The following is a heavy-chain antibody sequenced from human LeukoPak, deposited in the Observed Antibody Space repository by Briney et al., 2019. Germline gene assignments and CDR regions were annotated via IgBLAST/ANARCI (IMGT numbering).Heavy chain of an antibody. Sequence: GGSLRLSCAASGFTFSVFGMSWLRQAPGKGLEWVSDIDDTGGTTYYADSVKGRSTISRDNSKNTLYLQVNSLRAEDTAVYYCAKGAGYRSSGWYFDHWGQGTLVTVSS. D-gene: IGHD6-19*01. CDR3: AKGAGYRSSGWYFDH. CDR2: IDDTGGTT. V-gene: IGHV3-23*01. J-gene: IGHJ4*02. CDR1: GFTFSVFG.